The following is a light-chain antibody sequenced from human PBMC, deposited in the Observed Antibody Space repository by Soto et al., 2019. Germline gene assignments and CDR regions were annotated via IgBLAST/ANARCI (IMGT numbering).Light chain of an antibody. Sequence: SVLTQSPGTLSLSPGERATLSCRASQSVTNRYFAWYQQRPGQAPRLLIYGISNGATGIPDRFSGSGSGTDFTLTISRLEPEDFVVYYCQQYSSLPHTFGQGTKLEVK. CDR1: QSVTNRY. CDR3: QQYSSLPHT. CDR2: GIS. J-gene: IGKJ2*01. V-gene: IGKV3-20*01.